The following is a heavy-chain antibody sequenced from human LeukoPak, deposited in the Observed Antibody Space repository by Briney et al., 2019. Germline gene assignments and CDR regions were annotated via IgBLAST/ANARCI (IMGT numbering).Heavy chain of an antibody. CDR2: IIPIFGTA. D-gene: IGHD6-13*01. J-gene: IGHJ4*02. Sequence: SVKVSCKASGGTFSSYAISWVRQAPGQGLEWMGGIIPIFGTANYAQKFQGRVTITADKSTSTAYMELSSLRSEDSAVYYCARGEVIAAAGRGAIDYWGQGTLVTVSS. V-gene: IGHV1-69*06. CDR3: ARGEVIAAAGRGAIDY. CDR1: GGTFSSYA.